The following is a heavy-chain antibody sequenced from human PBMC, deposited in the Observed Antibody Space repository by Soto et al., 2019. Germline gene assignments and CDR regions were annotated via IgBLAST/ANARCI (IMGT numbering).Heavy chain of an antibody. CDR1: GGTFSSYA. CDR2: IIPNFGTA. J-gene: IGHJ6*02. Sequence: QVQLVQSGAEVKKPGSSVKVSCKASGGTFSSYAISWVRQAPGQGLEWMGGIIPNFGTANYAQKFQGRVTITADKSTRAAYMELSSLRSQDTAVYYCARAEGYCSGGSCLYYYYGMDVWGQGTTVTVSS. V-gene: IGHV1-69*06. D-gene: IGHD2-15*01. CDR3: ARAEGYCSGGSCLYYYYGMDV.